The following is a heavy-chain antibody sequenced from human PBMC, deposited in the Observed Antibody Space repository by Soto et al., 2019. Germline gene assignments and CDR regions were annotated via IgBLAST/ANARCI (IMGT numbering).Heavy chain of an antibody. J-gene: IGHJ4*02. CDR3: AKAFYGDHVTSCNFDY. CDR1: GFTFSSYG. CDR2: ISYDGSNK. V-gene: IGHV3-30*18. D-gene: IGHD4-17*01. Sequence: QVQLVESGGGVVQPGRSLRLSCAASGFTFSSYGMHWVRQAPGKGLEWVAVISYDGSNKYYADSVKGRFTISRDNSKNTLYLQMNSLRAEDTAVYYCAKAFYGDHVTSCNFDYWGQGTLVTVSS.